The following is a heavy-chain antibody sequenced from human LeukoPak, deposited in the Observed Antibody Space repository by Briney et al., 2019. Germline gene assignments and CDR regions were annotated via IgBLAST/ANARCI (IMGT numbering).Heavy chain of an antibody. J-gene: IGHJ6*03. CDR2: IYYSGST. V-gene: IGHV4-59*01. CDR3: ARIGYSSSSDYYYYYYYMDV. CDR1: GGSISSYY. Sequence: PSETLSLTCTVSGGSISSYYWSWIRQPPGKGLEWIGYIYYSGSTNYNPSLKSRVTISVDTSKNQFSLKLSSVTAADTAVYYCARIGYSSSSDYYYYYYYMDVWGKGTTVTVSS. D-gene: IGHD6-6*01.